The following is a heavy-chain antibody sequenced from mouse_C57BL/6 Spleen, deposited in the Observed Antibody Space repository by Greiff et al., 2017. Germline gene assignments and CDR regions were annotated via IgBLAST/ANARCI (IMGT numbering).Heavy chain of an antibody. Sequence: QVQLQQPGAELVKPGASVKMSCKASGFTFTSYWITWVKQRPGQGLEWIGDIYPGSGSTNYNEKFKSKATLTVDTSSSTAYMQLSSLTSEDSAVYYCAKGDDYDGDGFDYWGQGTTLTVSS. D-gene: IGHD2-4*01. J-gene: IGHJ2*01. V-gene: IGHV1-55*01. CDR3: AKGDDYDGDGFDY. CDR2: IYPGSGST. CDR1: GFTFTSYW.